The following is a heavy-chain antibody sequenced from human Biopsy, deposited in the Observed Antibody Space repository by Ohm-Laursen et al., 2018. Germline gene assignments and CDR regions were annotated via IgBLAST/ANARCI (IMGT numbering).Heavy chain of an antibody. Sequence: SETLSLTCPVSGGSISNNNYYWGWIRQPPGKGLEWIGSIFYRGSTHYKPSLKSRVNISVYTSNNQFSLKLNSVTAADTAVYYCARDYDTSGYYYVSWGQGTLVTVSS. D-gene: IGHD3-22*01. V-gene: IGHV4-39*01. CDR2: IFYRGST. CDR3: ARDYDTSGYYYVS. CDR1: GGSISNNNYY. J-gene: IGHJ5*02.